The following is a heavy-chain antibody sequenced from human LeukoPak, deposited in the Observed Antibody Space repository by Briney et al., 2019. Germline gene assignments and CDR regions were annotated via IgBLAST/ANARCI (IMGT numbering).Heavy chain of an antibody. CDR3: ARLHGSGTRGDFDY. V-gene: IGHV4-59*01. CDR1: GGSISSYY. Sequence: SETLSLTCTVSGGSISSYYWSWIRQPPGKGLEWIGYIYYSGSTNYNPSLKSRVTISVDTSKNQFSLKLSSVTAADTAVYYCARLHGSGTRGDFDYWGQGTLVTVSS. D-gene: IGHD6-13*01. J-gene: IGHJ4*02. CDR2: IYYSGST.